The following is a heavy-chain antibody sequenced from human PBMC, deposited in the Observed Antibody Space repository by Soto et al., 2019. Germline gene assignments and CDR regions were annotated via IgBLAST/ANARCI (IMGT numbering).Heavy chain of an antibody. CDR2: ISYSGST. V-gene: IGHV4-61*01. CDR1: GGSVSSGSHY. Sequence: SETLSLTCAVPGGSVSSGSHYWSWIRQPPGKGLEWIGHISYSGSTKYNPSLKSPVTISVDTSKNQFSLKMSSVTAADTAIYYCAREAPGYSYGTLLGYGMDVWGQGTAVTVSS. J-gene: IGHJ6*02. CDR3: AREAPGYSYGTLLGYGMDV. D-gene: IGHD5-18*01.